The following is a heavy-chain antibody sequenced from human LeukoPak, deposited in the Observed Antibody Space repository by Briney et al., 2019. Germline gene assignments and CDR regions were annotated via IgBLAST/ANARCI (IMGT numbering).Heavy chain of an antibody. Sequence: PGGSLRLSCAASGFTFSSYAMSWVRQAPGKGLEWVSAISGSGGSTYYADSVKGRFTISRDNSKNTLYLQMNSLRAEDTAVYYCAKDLERWLQLGYFQHWGQGTLVTVSS. J-gene: IGHJ1*01. CDR2: ISGSGGST. CDR1: GFTFSSYA. CDR3: AKDLERWLQLGYFQH. V-gene: IGHV3-23*01. D-gene: IGHD5-24*01.